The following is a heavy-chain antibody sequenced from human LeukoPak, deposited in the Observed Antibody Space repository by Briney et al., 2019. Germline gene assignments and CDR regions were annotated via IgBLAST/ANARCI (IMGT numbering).Heavy chain of an antibody. CDR1: GFTFSSYD. CDR3: ARFNDYGGNSGMDV. Sequence: GGSLRLSCAASGFTFSSYDMHWVRQATGKGLEWVSAIGTAGDTYYPGSVKGRFTISRENAKNSLYLQMNSLRAGDTAVYYCARFNDYGGNSGMDVWGKGTTVTVSS. V-gene: IGHV3-13*01. J-gene: IGHJ6*04. D-gene: IGHD4-23*01. CDR2: IGTAGDT.